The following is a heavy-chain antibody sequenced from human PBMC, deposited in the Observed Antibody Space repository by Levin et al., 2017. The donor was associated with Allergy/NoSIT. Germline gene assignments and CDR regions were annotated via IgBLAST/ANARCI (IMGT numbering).Heavy chain of an antibody. CDR2: IYSGGST. J-gene: IGHJ6*02. CDR1: GFTVSSNY. Sequence: PGESLKISCAASGFTVSSNYMSWVRQAPGKGLEWVSVIYSGGSTYYADSVKGRFTISRDNSKNTLYLQMNSLRAEDTAVYYCARDALRYGMDVWGQGTTVTVSS. V-gene: IGHV3-53*01. CDR3: ARDALRYGMDV.